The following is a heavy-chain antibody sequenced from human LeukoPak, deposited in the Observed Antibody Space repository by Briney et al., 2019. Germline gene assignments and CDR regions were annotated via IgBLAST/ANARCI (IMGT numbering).Heavy chain of an antibody. CDR2: IIPIFGTA. J-gene: IGHJ5*02. CDR1: GYTFTSYG. Sequence: ASVKVSCKASGYTFTSYGISWVRQAPGQGLEWMGGIIPIFGTANYAQKFQGRVTITADESTSTAYMELSSLRSEDTAVYYCARDTYDFWSSWGQGTLVTVSS. V-gene: IGHV1-69*13. CDR3: ARDTYDFWSS. D-gene: IGHD3-3*01.